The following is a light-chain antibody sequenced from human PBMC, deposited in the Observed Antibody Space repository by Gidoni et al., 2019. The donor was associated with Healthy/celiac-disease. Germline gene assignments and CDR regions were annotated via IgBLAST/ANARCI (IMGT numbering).Light chain of an antibody. V-gene: IGKV4-1*01. CDR3: QQYYSTPLT. CDR2: GAS. CDR1: QSVLYSSNNKNY. J-gene: IGKJ1*01. Sequence: DIVMTQSTDSLAVSLGERATINCMSSQSVLYSSNNKNYLAWYQQKPGQPPKLLIYGASTRECGVPDRFSGSGSGTDFTLTISSLQAEDVAVYYCQQYYSTPLTFGQGTKVEIK.